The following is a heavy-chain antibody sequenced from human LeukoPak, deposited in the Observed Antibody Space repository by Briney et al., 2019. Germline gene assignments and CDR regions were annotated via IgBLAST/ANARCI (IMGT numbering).Heavy chain of an antibody. CDR1: SVSFSGYY. D-gene: IGHD6-13*01. Sequence: PSETLSLTSAVYSVSFSGYYWSWIRPPPGKGREWIGEINHSGSTKYNPSHKSRVNISVDTSKTQFSVKLSSVTAADTAVYYCARTSRPILYSSSWYRYAFDIWGQGTMVTVSS. J-gene: IGHJ3*02. V-gene: IGHV4-34*01. CDR3: ARTSRPILYSSSWYRYAFDI. CDR2: INHSGST.